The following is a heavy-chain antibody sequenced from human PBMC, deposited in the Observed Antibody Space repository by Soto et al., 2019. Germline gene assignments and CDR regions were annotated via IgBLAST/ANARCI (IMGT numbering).Heavy chain of an antibody. D-gene: IGHD3-16*02. Sequence: PSETLSLTCAVYGVSFSGYYWIWIRPPPGKGLEWIGEINHSGSTNYNPSLKSRVTISVDTSKNQFSLKLSSVTAADTAVYYCARGKLSDYVWGSYRYHFDYWGQGTVVTVSS. V-gene: IGHV4-34*01. J-gene: IGHJ4*02. CDR2: INHSGST. CDR1: GVSFSGYY. CDR3: ARGKLSDYVWGSYRYHFDY.